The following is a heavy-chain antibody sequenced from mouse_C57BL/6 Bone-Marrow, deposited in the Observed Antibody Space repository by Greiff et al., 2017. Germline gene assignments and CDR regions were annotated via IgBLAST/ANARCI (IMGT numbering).Heavy chain of an antibody. CDR2: IWGGGST. CDR1: GFSLTSYG. V-gene: IGHV2-9*01. D-gene: IGHD1-1*01. Sequence: VQLVESGPGLVAPSQSLSITCTVSGFSLTSYGVDWVRQPPGKGLEWLGVIWGGGSTNYNSALMSRLSISKDNSKSQVFLKMNSLQTDDTAMYXCAKHIITTVVRHWYFDVWGTGTTVTVSS. J-gene: IGHJ1*03. CDR3: AKHIITTVVRHWYFDV.